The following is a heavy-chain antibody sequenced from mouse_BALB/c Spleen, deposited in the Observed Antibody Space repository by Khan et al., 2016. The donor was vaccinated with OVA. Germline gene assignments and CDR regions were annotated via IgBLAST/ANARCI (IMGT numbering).Heavy chain of an antibody. J-gene: IGHJ3*01. V-gene: IGHV1-4*01. D-gene: IGHD2-14*01. CDR3: VRDGAYYRNGGWFAY. CDR2: INPSNGYT. Sequence: VELKESGAELARPGASVKMSCKASGYTFTSYTIHWIKMRPGQGLEWIGYINPSNGYTNYNQKFKDKATLTADKSSTTAYMQLSSLTSDDSAVYNVVRDGAYYRNGGWFAYWGLGTLVTVSA. CDR1: GYTFTSYT.